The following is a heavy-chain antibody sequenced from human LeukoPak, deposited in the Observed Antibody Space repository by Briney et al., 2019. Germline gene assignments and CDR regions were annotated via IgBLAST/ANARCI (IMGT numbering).Heavy chain of an antibody. CDR1: GGSISSGGYS. CDR2: IYTSGST. CDR3: ATVGYCSSTSCYTFDY. D-gene: IGHD2-2*01. V-gene: IGHV4-61*02. Sequence: SQTLSLTCAVSGGSISSGGYSWSWIRQPAGKGLEWIGRIYTSGSTNYNPSLKSRVTISVDTSKNQFSLKLSSVTAADTAVYYCATVGYCSSTSCYTFDYWGQGTLVTVSS. J-gene: IGHJ4*02.